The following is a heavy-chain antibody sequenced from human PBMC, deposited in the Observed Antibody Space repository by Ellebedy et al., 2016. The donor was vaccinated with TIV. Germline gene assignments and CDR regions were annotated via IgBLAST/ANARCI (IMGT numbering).Heavy chain of an antibody. D-gene: IGHD6-19*01. CDR1: GITFSQYW. Sequence: GESLKISCAASGITFSQYWMNWVRQAPGKGLEWLANINQDGTVPDYLDSLKGRFSISRDNAKNLLFLQMHSLRDDETAMYYCAGGTGWIFDLWGRGTLVTVSS. CDR2: INQDGTVP. CDR3: AGGTGWIFDL. V-gene: IGHV3-7*03. J-gene: IGHJ2*01.